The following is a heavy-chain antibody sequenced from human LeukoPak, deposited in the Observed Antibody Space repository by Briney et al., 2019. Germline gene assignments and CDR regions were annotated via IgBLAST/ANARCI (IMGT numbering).Heavy chain of an antibody. V-gene: IGHV3-21*01. Sequence: GGSLRLSCAASGFTFSGYSMNWVRQAPGKGLEWVSSISSSSSYIYYADSVKGRFTISRDNAKNSLYLQMNSLRAEDTAVYYCARDGEEPSGSYYYYYYMDVWGKGTTVTVSS. CDR2: ISSSSSYI. CDR3: ARDGEEPSGSYYYYYYMDV. CDR1: GFTFSGYS. D-gene: IGHD1-26*01. J-gene: IGHJ6*03.